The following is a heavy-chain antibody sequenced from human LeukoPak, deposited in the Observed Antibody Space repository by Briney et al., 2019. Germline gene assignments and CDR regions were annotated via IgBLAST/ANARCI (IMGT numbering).Heavy chain of an antibody. CDR1: GFTFSSYS. J-gene: IGHJ4*02. CDR2: ISSSSSYI. D-gene: IGHD1-1*01. V-gene: IGHV3-21*01. CDR3: ATVGTGTRSYYFDY. Sequence: GGSLRLSCAASGFTFSSYSMNWVRQAPGKGLEWVSSISSSSSYIYYADSVKGRFTISRDNAKNSLYLQMNSLRAEDTAVYYCATVGTGTRSYYFDYWGQGTLVTVSS.